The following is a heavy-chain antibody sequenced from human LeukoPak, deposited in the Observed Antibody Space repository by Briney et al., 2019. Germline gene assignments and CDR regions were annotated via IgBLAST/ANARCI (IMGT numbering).Heavy chain of an antibody. CDR2: IYHSGST. V-gene: IGHV4-38-2*01. CDR3: ARLLPDIVVVPAAARYNWFDP. J-gene: IGHJ5*02. Sequence: PSETLSLTCAVSGYSLRSGYYWGWIRQPPGKGLEWSGSIYHSGSTYYNPSLKSRVTISVDTSKNQFSLKLSSVTAADTAVYYCARLLPDIVVVPAAARYNWFDPWGQGTLVTVSS. D-gene: IGHD2-2*01. CDR1: GYSLRSGYY.